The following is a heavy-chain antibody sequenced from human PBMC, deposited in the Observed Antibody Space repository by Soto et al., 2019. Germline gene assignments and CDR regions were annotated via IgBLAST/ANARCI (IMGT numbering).Heavy chain of an antibody. D-gene: IGHD5-18*01. J-gene: IGHJ4*02. Sequence: SETLSLTCTVSGGSISSYYWSWIRQPPGKGLEWIGYIYHSGSTYYNPSLKSRVTISVDRSKNQFSLKLSSVTAADTAVYYCARVDTAMVYFDYWGQGTLVTVSS. CDR3: ARVDTAMVYFDY. CDR1: GGSISSYY. CDR2: IYHSGST. V-gene: IGHV4-59*12.